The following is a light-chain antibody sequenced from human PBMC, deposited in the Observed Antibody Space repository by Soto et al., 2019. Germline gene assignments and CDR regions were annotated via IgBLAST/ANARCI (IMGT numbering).Light chain of an antibody. J-gene: IGKJ4*01. CDR3: HQYDNWPLT. CDR1: QSVSNK. Sequence: EIVLTQSPATLSVSPGERVTLSCRASQSVSNKLAWYQQKPGQAPRLLISDTSTRATGIPARFSGSGSGTEFTRTISSLQSEDFALYFCHQYDNWPLTFGGGTKVDMK. CDR2: DTS. V-gene: IGKV3D-15*01.